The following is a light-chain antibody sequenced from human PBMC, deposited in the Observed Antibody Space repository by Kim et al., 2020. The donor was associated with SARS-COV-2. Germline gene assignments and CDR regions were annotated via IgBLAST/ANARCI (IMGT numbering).Light chain of an antibody. CDR3: QAWDSGTAV. CDR2: QDS. V-gene: IGLV3-1*01. Sequence: VAPRQTARITCSGNKLGDNYVSWYQQRPGQSPVVVIYQDSNRPSEIPERFSGSNSGNTATLTISGTQAMDEADYFCQAWDSGTAVFGGGTQLTVL. J-gene: IGLJ3*02. CDR1: KLGDNY.